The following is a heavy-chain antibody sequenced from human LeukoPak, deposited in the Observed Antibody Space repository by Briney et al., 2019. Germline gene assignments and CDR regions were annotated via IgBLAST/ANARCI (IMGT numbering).Heavy chain of an antibody. CDR2: IGGRDGST. V-gene: IGHV3-23*01. J-gene: IGHJ4*02. D-gene: IGHD3-10*01. CDR3: AKGHYYGSGSLDY. Sequence: GGSLRLSCVVSGFTFSSYGMSWVRQAPGKGLEWVSAIGGRDGSTYYADSVKGRFTISRDNSKNTLYVQMNSLRAEDTAVYYCAKGHYYGSGSLDYWGQGTLVTVSS. CDR1: GFTFSSYG.